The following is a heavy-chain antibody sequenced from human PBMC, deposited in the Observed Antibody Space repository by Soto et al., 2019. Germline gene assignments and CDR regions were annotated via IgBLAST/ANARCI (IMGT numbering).Heavy chain of an antibody. CDR2: IYWDDDK. V-gene: IGHV2-5*02. CDR3: ALDFTTGSGYYPFDY. D-gene: IGHD3-22*01. Sequence: QITLKESGPPLVKPTQTLTLTCTFSGFSLSTSGVGVGWIRQPPGKALEWLALIYWDDDKRYSPSLKSRLTITKDTSKNQVVLTMTNMDPVDTATYYCALDFTTGSGYYPFDYWGQGTLVTVSS. J-gene: IGHJ4*02. CDR1: GFSLSTSGVG.